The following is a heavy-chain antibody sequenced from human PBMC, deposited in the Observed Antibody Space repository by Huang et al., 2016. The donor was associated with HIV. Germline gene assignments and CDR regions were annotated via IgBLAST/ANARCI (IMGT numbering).Heavy chain of an antibody. D-gene: IGHD1-26*01. Sequence: EVHLLESGGGLVQPGGSLRLSCAASGFTFRSWVMSWVRQGPGKGLEWVLGISASSNTTKYADSVKGRFTISRDNSKSTLYLQMSSLRGEDTAVYYCAKDNPVGATNYWGQGTLVTVSS. CDR3: AKDNPVGATNY. CDR2: ISASSNTT. V-gene: IGHV3-23*01. J-gene: IGHJ4*02. CDR1: GFTFRSWV.